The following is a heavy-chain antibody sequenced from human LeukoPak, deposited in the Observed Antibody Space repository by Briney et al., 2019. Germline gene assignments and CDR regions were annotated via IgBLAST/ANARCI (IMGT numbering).Heavy chain of an antibody. J-gene: IGHJ3*02. CDR3: ASILSGAFDI. D-gene: IGHD3-10*01. CDR1: GVSVSSGSYY. CDR2: IYYSGST. V-gene: IGHV4-61*01. Sequence: SETLSLTCTVSGVSVSSGSYYWSWIRQPPGKGLEWIGYIYYSGSTNYNPSLKSRVTISVDTSKNQFSLKLSSVTAADTAVYYCASILSGAFDIWGQGTMVTVSS.